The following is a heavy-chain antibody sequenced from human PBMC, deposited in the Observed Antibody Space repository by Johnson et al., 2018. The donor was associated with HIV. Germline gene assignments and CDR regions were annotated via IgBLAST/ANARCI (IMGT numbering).Heavy chain of an antibody. D-gene: IGHD5/OR15-5a*01. CDR1: GFTFSSYD. V-gene: IGHV3-30-3*02. J-gene: IGHJ3*02. Sequence: QVQLVESGGGVVQPGRSLRLSCAASGFTFSSYDMHWVRQAPGKGLEWVAVISYDGSNKYYADSVKGRFTISRDNSKNTLYLQMNSLRAEDTAVYYCAKDSSHSVPGRPQLDAFDIWGQGTMVTVSS. CDR2: ISYDGSNK. CDR3: AKDSSHSVPGRPQLDAFDI.